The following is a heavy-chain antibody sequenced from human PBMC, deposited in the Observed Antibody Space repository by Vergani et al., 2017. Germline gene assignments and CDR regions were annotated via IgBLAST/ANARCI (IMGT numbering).Heavy chain of an antibody. Sequence: EVQLVESGGGLVQPGRSLRLSCAASGFTFDDYAMHWVRQAPGKGLEWVSVIYSGGGTYYADSVKGRFTISRDNSKNTLYLQMNTLRAEDTAMYYCARPVYPSGYFDYWGQGTLVTVSS. CDR3: ARPVYPSGYFDY. D-gene: IGHD1-14*01. V-gene: IGHV3-66*04. CDR1: GFTFDDYA. CDR2: IYSGGGT. J-gene: IGHJ4*02.